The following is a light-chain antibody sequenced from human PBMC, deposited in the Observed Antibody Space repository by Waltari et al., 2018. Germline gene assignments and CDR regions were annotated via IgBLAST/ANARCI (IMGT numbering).Light chain of an antibody. J-gene: IGKJ4*01. CDR1: QCVSSY. CDR3: QQRSDWLLT. CDR2: DAS. V-gene: IGKV3-11*01. Sequence: EIVLTQSPATLSWSPGERATLSCRASQCVSSYLAWYQQKSGQAPRLPIYDASNRATGIPARFSGGGSGTDFTLTISSLETEDFAVYYCQQRSDWLLTFGGGTKVEIK.